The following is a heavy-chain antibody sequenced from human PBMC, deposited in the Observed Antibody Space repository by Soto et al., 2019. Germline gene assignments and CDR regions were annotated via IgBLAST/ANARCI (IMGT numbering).Heavy chain of an antibody. CDR2: ISSSSSYI. Sequence: PGESLKISCAASGFTFSRYSMNWVRQAPGKGLEWVSSISSSSSYIYYADSVKGRFTISRDDSKNTLYLQMNSLKTEDTAMYYCTADSVTGTPFDYWGLGTLVTVSS. D-gene: IGHD6-19*01. V-gene: IGHV3-21*03. J-gene: IGHJ4*02. CDR3: TADSVTGTPFDY. CDR1: GFTFSRYS.